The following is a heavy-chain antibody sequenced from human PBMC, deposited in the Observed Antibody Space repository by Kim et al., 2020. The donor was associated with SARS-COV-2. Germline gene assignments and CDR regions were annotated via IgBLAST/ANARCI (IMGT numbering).Heavy chain of an antibody. CDR2: IYYSGST. Sequence: SETLSLTCTVSGGSISSSSYYWGWIRQPPGKGLEWIGSIYYSGSTYYNPSLKSRVTISVDTSKNQFSLKLSSVTAADTAVYYCARLEWGSSAEIFDYWGQGTLVTVSS. V-gene: IGHV4-39*01. D-gene: IGHD6-6*01. CDR3: ARLEWGSSAEIFDY. CDR1: GGSISSSSYY. J-gene: IGHJ4*02.